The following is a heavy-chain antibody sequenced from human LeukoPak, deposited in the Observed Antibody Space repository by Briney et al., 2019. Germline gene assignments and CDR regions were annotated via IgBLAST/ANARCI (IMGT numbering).Heavy chain of an antibody. Sequence: SETLSLTCTVSGGSISSSSYYWAWIRQPPGKELQWLGSMYYSGSSYYNPSLKSRVAMSVDTSKNQFSLNLNSVTAADTAVYYCARQDYYDSIGYFDYWGQGILVTVSS. CDR3: ARQDYYDSIGYFDY. J-gene: IGHJ4*02. V-gene: IGHV4-39*01. CDR2: MYYSGSS. D-gene: IGHD3-22*01. CDR1: GGSISSSSYY.